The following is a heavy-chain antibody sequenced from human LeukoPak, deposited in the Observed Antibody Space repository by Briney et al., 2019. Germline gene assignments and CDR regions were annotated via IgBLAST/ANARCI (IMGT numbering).Heavy chain of an antibody. CDR1: GFTFSDYY. D-gene: IGHD3-22*01. V-gene: IGHV3-11*01. CDR2: ISSRGSTI. Sequence: GGSLRLSCTASGFTFSDYYMGWIRQAPGKGLEWVSYISSRGSTIYYADSVKGRFTISRDNAKNSLYLQMNSLRAEDTAVYYCARERYYYDSSAYYGYWGQGTLVTVSS. J-gene: IGHJ4*02. CDR3: ARERYYYDSSAYYGY.